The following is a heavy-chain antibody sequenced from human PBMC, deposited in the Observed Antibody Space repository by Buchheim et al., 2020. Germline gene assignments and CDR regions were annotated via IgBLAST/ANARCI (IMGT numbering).Heavy chain of an antibody. J-gene: IGHJ6*02. CDR1: GFTFSSYW. CDR3: ARRTTVVTPGGYYYYGMDV. Sequence: EVQLVESGGGLVQPGGSLRLSCAASGFTFSSYWMSWVRQAPGKGLEWVANIKQDGSEKYYVDSVKGRFTISSDNAKNSLYLQMNSLRAEDTAVYYCARRTTVVTPGGYYYYGMDVWGQGTT. D-gene: IGHD4-23*01. CDR2: IKQDGSEK. V-gene: IGHV3-7*03.